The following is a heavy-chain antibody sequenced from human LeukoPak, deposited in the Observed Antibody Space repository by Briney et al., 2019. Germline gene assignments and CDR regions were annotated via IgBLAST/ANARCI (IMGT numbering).Heavy chain of an antibody. Sequence: GGSLRLSCAACGFTFSNYVLIWVRQAPGRGLEWVSAITGSGGTTSYVGSVKGRFTISRDNSRNTLYLQMNSLRAEDAPVYYCAKDREVSAARVYDYWGQGTLVTVSS. CDR3: AKDREVSAARVYDY. V-gene: IGHV3-23*01. J-gene: IGHJ4*02. CDR1: GFTFSNYV. D-gene: IGHD2-2*01. CDR2: ITGSGGTT.